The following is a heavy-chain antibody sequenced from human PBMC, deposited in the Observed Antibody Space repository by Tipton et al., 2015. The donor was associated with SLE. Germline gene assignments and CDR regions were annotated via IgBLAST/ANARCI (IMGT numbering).Heavy chain of an antibody. Sequence: TLSLTCTVSGGSISRGGYSWSWIRQPPGKGLEWVGYIYPSGSTYYNPSLKSRVTISVDRSKNQFSLKLSSVTAADTAVYYCARDRGSGYLSYYYYGMDVWGQGTTVTVSS. D-gene: IGHD3-3*01. CDR3: ARDRGSGYLSYYYYGMDV. V-gene: IGHV4-30-2*01. J-gene: IGHJ6*02. CDR1: GGSISRGGYS. CDR2: IYPSGST.